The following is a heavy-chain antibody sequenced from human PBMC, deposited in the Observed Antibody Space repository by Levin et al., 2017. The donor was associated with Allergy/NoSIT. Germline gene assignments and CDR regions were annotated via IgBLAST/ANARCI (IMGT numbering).Heavy chain of an antibody. CDR3: AKDTASVVPNYFDY. CDR1: GFTFSSYA. D-gene: IGHD2-2*01. V-gene: IGHV3-23*01. Sequence: GESLKISCAASGFTFSSYAMSWVRQAPGKGLEWVSAISGGGGGTYYADSVKGRFTISRDNSKNMLYLQMNSLRAEDTAVYYCAKDTASVVPNYFDYWGQGTLVTVSS. CDR2: ISGGGGGT. J-gene: IGHJ4*02.